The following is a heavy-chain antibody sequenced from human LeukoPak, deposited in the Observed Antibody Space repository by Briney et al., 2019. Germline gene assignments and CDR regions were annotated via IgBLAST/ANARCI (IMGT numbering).Heavy chain of an antibody. Sequence: SETLSLTCIVSGGSISSGGYYWSWIRQHPGKGLEWIGYIYYSGSTYYNPSLKSRVTISVDTSKNQFSLKLSSVTAADTAVYYCARLDSSGPHSFDIWGQGTLVIVSS. CDR2: IYYSGST. CDR3: ARLDSSGPHSFDI. CDR1: GGSISSGGYY. V-gene: IGHV4-31*03. D-gene: IGHD3-22*01. J-gene: IGHJ3*02.